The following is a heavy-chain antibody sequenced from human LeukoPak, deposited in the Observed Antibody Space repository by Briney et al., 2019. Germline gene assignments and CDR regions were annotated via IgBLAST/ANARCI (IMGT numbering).Heavy chain of an antibody. CDR3: ARDVDVGYCGGDCYDEPGALDY. CDR2: ISSSSSYI. D-gene: IGHD2-21*02. J-gene: IGHJ4*02. CDR1: GFTFSSYS. Sequence: GRSLRLSCAASGFTFSSYSMTWVRQAPGKGLEWVSSISSSSSYIYYADSVKGRFTISRDNAKNSLYLQMNSLRAEDTAVYYCARDVDVGYCGGDCYDEPGALDYWGQGTLVTVSS. V-gene: IGHV3-21*01.